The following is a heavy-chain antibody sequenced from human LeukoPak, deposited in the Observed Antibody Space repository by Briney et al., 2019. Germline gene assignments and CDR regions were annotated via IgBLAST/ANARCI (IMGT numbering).Heavy chain of an antibody. V-gene: IGHV3-23*01. Sequence: GGSLRLSCAASGFTFSSYAMSWVRQAPGKGLEWVSAISGSGGSTYYADSVKGWFTISRDNSKNTLYLQMNSLRAEDTAVYYCARASLDWGPTFDYWGQGTLVTVSS. D-gene: IGHD7-27*01. CDR1: GFTFSSYA. J-gene: IGHJ4*02. CDR2: ISGSGGST. CDR3: ARASLDWGPTFDY.